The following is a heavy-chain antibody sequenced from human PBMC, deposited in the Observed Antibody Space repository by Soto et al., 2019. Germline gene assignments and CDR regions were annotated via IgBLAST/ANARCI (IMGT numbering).Heavy chain of an antibody. CDR1: GFTFSSYT. CDR3: TTWLTAHFDY. CDR2: SSNRRTGNT. D-gene: IGHD2-21*02. V-gene: IGHV3-21*04. Sequence: PGGTLRLSCAASGFTFSSYTLNWVRRPPGKGLEWVATSSNRRTGNTHYSDSVRGRFTLSRDYSRNILFLQMDSLRADDTALYYCTTWLTAHFDYWGRGTQVTVSS. J-gene: IGHJ4*02.